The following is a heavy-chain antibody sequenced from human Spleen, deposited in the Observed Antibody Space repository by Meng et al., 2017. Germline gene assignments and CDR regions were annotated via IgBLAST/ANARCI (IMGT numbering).Heavy chain of an antibody. V-gene: IGHV3-23*01. CDR2: ISGSGGST. CDR1: GFTFSSYA. Sequence: GESLKISCAASGFTFSSYAMSWVRQAPGKGLEWVSAISGSGGSTYYADSVKGRFTISRDNSKNTLYLQMNSLRAEDTALYYCAKVEYKSGAYYFDHWGQGTLVTVSS. D-gene: IGHD3-10*01. CDR3: AKVEYKSGAYYFDH. J-gene: IGHJ4*02.